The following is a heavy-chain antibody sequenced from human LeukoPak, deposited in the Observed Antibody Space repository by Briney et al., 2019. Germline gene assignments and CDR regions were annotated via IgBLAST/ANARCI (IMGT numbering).Heavy chain of an antibody. CDR1: GFTFSSYA. J-gene: IGHJ3*02. Sequence: PGGSLRLSCAASGFTFSSYAMSWVRRAPGKGLEWVSSISGSGGSADYADSVKGRFTISRDNSKNTVYLQMNSLRAEDTAVYYCAKDHCSGGGCYRSFHDAFDIWGQGTMVSVSS. CDR2: ISGSGGSA. D-gene: IGHD2-15*01. V-gene: IGHV3-23*01. CDR3: AKDHCSGGGCYRSFHDAFDI.